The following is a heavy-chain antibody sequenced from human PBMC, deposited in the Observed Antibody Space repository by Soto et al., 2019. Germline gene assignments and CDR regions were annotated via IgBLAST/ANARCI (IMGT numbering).Heavy chain of an antibody. Sequence: VRLVESGGALVPPGGSLRLTCEASGFTFSGHWMHWVRRAPGKGLVWVSHIDTDGSTGGTSYADSVKGRFTVSRDASNDRLYLQMNDLRVEDTAVYYCARGRGTYYADSWGQGTLVTVSS. CDR1: GFTFSGHW. J-gene: IGHJ4*02. CDR2: IDTDGSTGGT. CDR3: ARGRGTYYADS. D-gene: IGHD1-26*01. V-gene: IGHV3-74*03.